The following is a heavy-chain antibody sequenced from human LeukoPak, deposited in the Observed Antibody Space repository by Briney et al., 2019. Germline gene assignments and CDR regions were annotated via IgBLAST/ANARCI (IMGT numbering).Heavy chain of an antibody. V-gene: IGHV4-59*01. CDR3: ARLYGGNSRDHDAFDI. J-gene: IGHJ3*02. CDR2: IYNSGST. CDR1: GDSISIYY. Sequence: PSETLSLTCSVSGDSISIYYWSWIRQPPGKGLEWIGYIYNSGSTNYNPSLKSRVTISVDTSKNQFSLKLSSVTAADTAVYYCARLYGGNSRDHDAFDIWGQGTMVTVSS. D-gene: IGHD4-23*01.